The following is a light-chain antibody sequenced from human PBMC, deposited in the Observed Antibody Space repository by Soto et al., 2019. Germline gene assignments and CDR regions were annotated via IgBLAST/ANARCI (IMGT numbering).Light chain of an antibody. V-gene: IGLV1-47*01. CDR3: AAWDDSLSGPV. Sequence: QAVVTQPPSASGTPGQRVTISCSGSSSNIGSNYVYWYQQPPGTAPKLLIYRNNQLPSGVPDRFSGSKSGTSASLAISGLRSEDEADYYCAAWDDSLSGPVFGGGTKVTVL. CDR2: RNN. CDR1: SSNIGSNY. J-gene: IGLJ2*01.